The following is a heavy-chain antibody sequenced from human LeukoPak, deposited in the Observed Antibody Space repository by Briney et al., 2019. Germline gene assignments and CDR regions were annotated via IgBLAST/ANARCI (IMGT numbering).Heavy chain of an antibody. D-gene: IGHD2-15*01. V-gene: IGHV3-23*01. CDR1: GFTFSSYA. Sequence: GGSLRLSCAASGFTFSSYAMNWVRQAPGKGLEWVSAVSGSGTSTYYADSVKGRFTISRDNSKNTLYLQMNSLRAEDTAIYYCAKDKVRFCSGGTCYADALDIWGQGTMVTVSS. CDR2: VSGSGTST. J-gene: IGHJ3*02. CDR3: AKDKVRFCSGGTCYADALDI.